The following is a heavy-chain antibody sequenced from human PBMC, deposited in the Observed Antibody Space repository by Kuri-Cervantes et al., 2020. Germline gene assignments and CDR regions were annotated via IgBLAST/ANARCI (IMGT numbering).Heavy chain of an antibody. J-gene: IGHJ3*02. CDR2: ISYDGSNK. CDR3: ARDEVATKNAFDI. D-gene: IGHD5-12*01. V-gene: IGHV3-30-3*01. Sequence: GESLKISCAASGFTFSSYAMSWVRQAPGKGLEWVAVISYDGSNKYYADSVKGRFTISRDNSKNTLYLQMNSLRAEDTAVYYCARDEVATKNAFDIWGQGTMVTVSS. CDR1: GFTFSSYA.